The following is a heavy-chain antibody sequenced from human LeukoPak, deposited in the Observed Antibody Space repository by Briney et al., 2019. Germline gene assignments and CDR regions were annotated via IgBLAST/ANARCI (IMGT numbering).Heavy chain of an antibody. J-gene: IGHJ4*02. V-gene: IGHV4-38-2*02. CDR2: IYHSGST. Sequence: SETLSLTCTVSGYSISSGYYWGWIRQPPGKGLEWIGSIYHSGSTYYNPSLKSRVTISVDTSKNQFSLKLSSVTAADTAVYYCARGGYYYDSSGCPFDYWGQGTLVTVSS. CDR1: GYSISSGYY. D-gene: IGHD3-22*01. CDR3: ARGGYYYDSSGCPFDY.